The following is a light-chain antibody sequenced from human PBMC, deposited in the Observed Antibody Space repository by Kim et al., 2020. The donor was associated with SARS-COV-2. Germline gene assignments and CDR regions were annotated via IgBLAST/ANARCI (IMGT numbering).Light chain of an antibody. CDR1: KLRNQF. CDR3: QAWVTSTI. J-gene: IGLJ2*01. Sequence: SYELTQPPSLSVSPGQTVTITCSGDKLRNQFACWYQQKPGQSPVLVIYQDDKRPSGIPERFSGSMSGKTATLTISGAQTVDEADYYCQAWVTSTIFGGGTQLTVL. V-gene: IGLV3-1*01. CDR2: QDD.